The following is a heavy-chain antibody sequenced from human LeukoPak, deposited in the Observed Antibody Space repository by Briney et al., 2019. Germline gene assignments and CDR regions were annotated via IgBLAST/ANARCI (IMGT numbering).Heavy chain of an antibody. CDR2: IRSKANGYAT. D-gene: IGHD6-13*01. V-gene: IGHV3-73*01. Sequence: GGSLRLSCAASGFTFSGSAMHWVRQASGKGLEWVGRIRSKANGYATAYAASVKGRFTISRDDSKNTAYLQMNSLKTEDTAVYYCTRHHKAAAGVYYFDYWGQGTLVTVSS. CDR3: TRHHKAAAGVYYFDY. J-gene: IGHJ4*02. CDR1: GFTFSGSA.